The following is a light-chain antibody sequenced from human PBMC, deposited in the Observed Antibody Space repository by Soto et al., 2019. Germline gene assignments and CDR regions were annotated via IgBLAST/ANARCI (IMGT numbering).Light chain of an antibody. CDR1: SSDVGSYNL. J-gene: IGLJ1*01. CDR3: CSYAGSSTLNYV. Sequence: QTVVTQPASVSGSPEQSITISCTGTSSDVGSYNLVSWYQQHPGKAPKLMIYEGSKRPSGVSNRFSGSKSGNTASLTISGLQAEDEADYYCCSYAGSSTLNYVFGTGTKVTVL. CDR2: EGS. V-gene: IGLV2-23*01.